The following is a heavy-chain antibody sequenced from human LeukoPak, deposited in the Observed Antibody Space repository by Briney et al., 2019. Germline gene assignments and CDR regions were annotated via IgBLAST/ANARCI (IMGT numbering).Heavy chain of an antibody. CDR1: GYTFTRYG. J-gene: IGHJ4*02. V-gene: IGHV1-18*04. CDR3: ARDVLNRCIGGICPIDD. Sequence: ASVKVSCKASGYTFTRYGITWVRQAPVQGLEWMGWISTYDGDTYYAQKFQGRVTMTRDTSTTTAYMELRGLRSDDAALYYCARDVLNRCIGGICPIDDWGQGTLVTVSS. D-gene: IGHD2-15*01. CDR2: ISTYDGDT.